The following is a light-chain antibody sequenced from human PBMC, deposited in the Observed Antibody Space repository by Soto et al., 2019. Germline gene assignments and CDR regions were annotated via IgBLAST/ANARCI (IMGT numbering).Light chain of an antibody. CDR2: SNN. CDR3: AAWADSLNGYV. CDR1: SSNIGSNT. V-gene: IGLV1-44*01. J-gene: IGLJ1*01. Sequence: QPVRTRPPSASGTPGQSGSISCSGNSSNIGSNTVNWYQQLPGTAPKLLIYSNNQRPSGVPDRFSGSKSGTSASLAISGLQSEDEADYYCAAWADSLNGYVFGTGTKVTVL.